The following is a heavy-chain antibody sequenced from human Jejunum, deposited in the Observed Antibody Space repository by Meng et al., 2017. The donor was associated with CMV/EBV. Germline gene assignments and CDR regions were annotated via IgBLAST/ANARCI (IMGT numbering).Heavy chain of an antibody. J-gene: IGHJ4*02. Sequence: QLPLPESGPGPVKPSQALSLTCSVSGGSIGSGDYYWVWIRQPPGKGLEWIGYIHDTGSTYYNPFLKSRVDISLGTSRNHFSLTLSSVTAEDTAVYFCARGSIFVSFDSWGQGTLVTVSS. CDR2: IHDTGST. V-gene: IGHV4-30-4*08. D-gene: IGHD3-3*01. CDR3: ARGSIFVSFDS. CDR1: GGSIGSGDYY.